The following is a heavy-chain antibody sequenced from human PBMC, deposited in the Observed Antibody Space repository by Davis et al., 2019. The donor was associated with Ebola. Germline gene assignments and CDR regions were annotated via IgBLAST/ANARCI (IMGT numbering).Heavy chain of an antibody. Sequence: SLKISCAASGFTFDDYAMHWVRQAPGQGLEWVSGISWNSGSIGYADSVKGRFTISRDNAKNSLYLQMNSLRAEDTALYYCAKGIAAAGPADYWGQGTLVTVSS. D-gene: IGHD6-13*01. V-gene: IGHV3-9*01. CDR1: GFTFDDYA. CDR3: AKGIAAAGPADY. CDR2: ISWNSGSI. J-gene: IGHJ4*02.